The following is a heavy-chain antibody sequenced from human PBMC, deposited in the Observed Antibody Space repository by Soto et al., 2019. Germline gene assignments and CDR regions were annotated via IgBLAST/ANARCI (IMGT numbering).Heavy chain of an antibody. Sequence: SETLSLTCTVSGGSISSYYWSWIRQPPGKGLEWIGYIFHSGNAKYNPSLKSRVTISIDTSKSQFSLSLDSVTAADTAVYFCARAHAPTLPFDYWGLGTLVTVSS. CDR3: ARAHAPTLPFDY. D-gene: IGHD2-15*01. CDR2: IFHSGNA. V-gene: IGHV4-59*01. CDR1: GGSISSYY. J-gene: IGHJ4*01.